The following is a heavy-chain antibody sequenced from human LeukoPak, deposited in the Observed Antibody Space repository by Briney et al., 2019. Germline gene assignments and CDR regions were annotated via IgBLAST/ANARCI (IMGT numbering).Heavy chain of an antibody. Sequence: GGSLRLSCAAPGFTFSDYYMSWIRQAPGKGLEWVSYISSSGSTIYYADSVKGRFTISRDNAKNSLYLQMNSLRAEDTAVYYCATSYPKLRFLEWLDVWGQGTTVTVSS. V-gene: IGHV3-11*01. CDR3: ATSYPKLRFLEWLDV. CDR1: GFTFSDYY. J-gene: IGHJ6*02. CDR2: ISSSGSTI. D-gene: IGHD3-3*01.